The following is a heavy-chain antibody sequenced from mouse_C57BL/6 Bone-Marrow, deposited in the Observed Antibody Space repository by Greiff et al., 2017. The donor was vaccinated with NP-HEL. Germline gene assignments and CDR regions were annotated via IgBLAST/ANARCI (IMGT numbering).Heavy chain of an antibody. CDR3: ARLSS. J-gene: IGHJ4*01. CDR2: ISSGGSYT. V-gene: IGHV5-6*02. CDR1: GFTFSSYG. D-gene: IGHD1-3*01. Sequence: DVKLVESGGDLVKPGGSLKLSCAASGFTFSSYGMSWVRQTPDKRLEWVATISSGGSYTYYPDSVKGRFTISRDNAKNTLYLQMSSLKSEDTAMYYCARLSSWGQGTSVTVSS.